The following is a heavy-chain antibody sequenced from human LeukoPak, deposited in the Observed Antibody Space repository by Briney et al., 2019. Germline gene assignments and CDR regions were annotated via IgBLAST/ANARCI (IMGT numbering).Heavy chain of an antibody. J-gene: IGHJ4*02. CDR2: ISAYNGNT. Sequence: EASVRVSCKASGYTFTSYGISWVRQAPGQGLEWMGWISAYNGNTNYAQKLQGRVTMTRNTSISTAYMELSSLRSEDTAVYYCARGKRYYDSSGYYSRYFDYWGQGTLVTVSS. V-gene: IGHV1-18*01. CDR3: ARGKRYYDSSGYYSRYFDY. CDR1: GYTFTSYG. D-gene: IGHD3-22*01.